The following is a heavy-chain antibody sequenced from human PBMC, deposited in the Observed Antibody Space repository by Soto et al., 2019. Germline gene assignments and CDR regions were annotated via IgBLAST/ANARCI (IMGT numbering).Heavy chain of an antibody. CDR2: ISYDGSNK. V-gene: IGHV3-30-3*01. J-gene: IGHJ5*02. Sequence: QVQLVESGGGVVQPGWSLRLSCAASGFTFSSYAMHWVRQAPGKGLEWVAVISYDGSNKYYADSVKGRFTISRDNSKNTLYLQMNSLRAEDPAVYYCARSDSSSNWFDPWGQGTLVTVSS. D-gene: IGHD6-13*01. CDR1: GFTFSSYA. CDR3: ARSDSSSNWFDP.